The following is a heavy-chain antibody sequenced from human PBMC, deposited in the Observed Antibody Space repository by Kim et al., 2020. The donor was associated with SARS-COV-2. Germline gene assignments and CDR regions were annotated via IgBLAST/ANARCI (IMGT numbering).Heavy chain of an antibody. CDR2: ISYDGSNK. Sequence: GGSLRLSCAASGFTFSSYGMHWVRQAPGKGLEWVAVISYDGSNKYYADSVKGRFTISRDNSKNTLYLQMNSLRAEDTAVYYCARDNGHIAVAGYCDYWGQGTLVTVSP. J-gene: IGHJ4*02. V-gene: IGHV3-33*05. D-gene: IGHD6-19*01. CDR3: ARDNGHIAVAGYCDY. CDR1: GFTFSSYG.